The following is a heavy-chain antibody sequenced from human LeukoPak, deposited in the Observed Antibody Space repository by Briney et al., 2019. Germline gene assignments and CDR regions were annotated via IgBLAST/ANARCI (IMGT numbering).Heavy chain of an antibody. Sequence: GGSLRLSCAASRFSFSSYAMSWVRQAPGQGLEWVLDISGRGGSTYYADSVKGRFTISRDNSKKTLYLHMNRLRAEHTAVYYCAKDSGQALVGYFDYWGQGTQVTVPS. J-gene: IGHJ4*02. CDR1: RFSFSSYA. V-gene: IGHV3-23*01. CDR3: AKDSGQALVGYFDY. D-gene: IGHD2-8*02. CDR2: ISGRGGST.